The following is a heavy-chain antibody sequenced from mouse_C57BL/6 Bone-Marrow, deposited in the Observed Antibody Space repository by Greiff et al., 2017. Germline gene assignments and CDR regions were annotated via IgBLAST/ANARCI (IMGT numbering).Heavy chain of an antibody. CDR3: AASSPFAY. D-gene: IGHD1-1*01. J-gene: IGHJ3*01. CDR1: GYSFTGYY. Sequence: VQLKQSGPELVKPGASVKISCKASGYSFTGYYMNWVKQSPEKSLEWIGAINPSTGGTTYNQKFKAKATLTVDKSSSTAYMQLKSLTSEDSAVYYCAASSPFAYWGQGTLVTVSA. V-gene: IGHV1-42*01. CDR2: INPSTGGT.